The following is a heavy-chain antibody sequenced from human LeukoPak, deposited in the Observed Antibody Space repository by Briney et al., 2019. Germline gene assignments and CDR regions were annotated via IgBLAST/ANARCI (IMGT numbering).Heavy chain of an antibody. CDR3: AKGLWFGERPFDY. J-gene: IGHJ4*02. CDR2: ISGSGGST. V-gene: IGHV3-23*01. D-gene: IGHD3-10*01. CDR1: GFTFSSYA. Sequence: PGGSLRLSCAASGFTFSSYAMSWVRQAPGKGLEWVSAISGSGGSTYYADSVKGRFTISRDNSKNTLYLQMNSLRAEDTAVYYSAKGLWFGERPFDYWGQGTLVTVSS.